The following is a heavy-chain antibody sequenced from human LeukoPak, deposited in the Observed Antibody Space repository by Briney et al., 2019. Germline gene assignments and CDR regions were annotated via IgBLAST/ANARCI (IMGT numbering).Heavy chain of an antibody. V-gene: IGHV4-34*01. Sequence: PSETLSPTCAVYGGSFSGYYWSWIRQPPGKGLEWIGEINHSGSTNYSPSLKSRVTISVDTSKNQFSLKLSSVTAADTAVYYCATRYYYGSGSYNDYWGQGTLVTVSS. D-gene: IGHD3-10*01. CDR3: ATRYYYGSGSYNDY. CDR1: GGSFSGYY. J-gene: IGHJ4*02. CDR2: INHSGST.